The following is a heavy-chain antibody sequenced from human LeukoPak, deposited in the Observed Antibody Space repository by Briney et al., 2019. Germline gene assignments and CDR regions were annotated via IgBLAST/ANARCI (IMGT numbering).Heavy chain of an antibody. Sequence: PGGSLRLSCAASVFTFSSCAMTWVRQAPGKGLEWVASIPGNGTRTYYTDSVKGRFTISRDNSKTTLYPQTNSLRADETAIYYCASRPRADMGPLDYWGQETLVTVST. CDR2: IPGNGTRT. D-gene: IGHD1-14*01. V-gene: IGHV3-23*01. CDR1: VFTFSSCA. J-gene: IGHJ4*02. CDR3: ASRPRADMGPLDY.